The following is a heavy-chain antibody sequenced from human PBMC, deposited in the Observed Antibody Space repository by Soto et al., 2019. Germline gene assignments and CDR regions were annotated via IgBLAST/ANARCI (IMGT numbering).Heavy chain of an antibody. CDR2: IYYSGST. V-gene: IGHV4-30-4*01. D-gene: IGHD3-3*01. Sequence: PSETLSLTCTVSGGSISSGDYYWSWIRQPPGKGLEWIGYIYYSGSTYYNPSLKSRVTISVDTSKNQFSLKLSSVTAADTAVYYCASXPYYDFWSGYPLGYFDLWGRGTLVTVSS. CDR3: ASXPYYDFWSGYPLGYFDL. J-gene: IGHJ2*01. CDR1: GGSISSGDYY.